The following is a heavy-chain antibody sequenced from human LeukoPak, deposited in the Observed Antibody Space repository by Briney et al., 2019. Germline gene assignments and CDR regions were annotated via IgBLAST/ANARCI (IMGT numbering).Heavy chain of an antibody. V-gene: IGHV4-34*01. CDR2: ITHAGTS. J-gene: IGHJ4*02. CDR3: ARPYCARAPCPLVV. CDR1: SGSFSAYD. Sequence: KPSETLSLTCALNSGSFSAYDWTWIRQTPGKGLEWIGEITHAGTSNYNPSLKSRVTISRDTSKNQFSLILTSVTAADTAVYYCARPYCARAPCPLVVWGPGSQVTVS. D-gene: IGHD2-8*02.